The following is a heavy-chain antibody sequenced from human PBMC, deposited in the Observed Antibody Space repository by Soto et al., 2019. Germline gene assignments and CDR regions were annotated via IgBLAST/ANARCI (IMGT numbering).Heavy chain of an antibody. D-gene: IGHD3-22*01. Sequence: ASETLSLTCTVSSGAIISTSYYWSWIRQPPGNGLELIGAIYYDGTTYYTESLKSRVSISVDTSKNQFSLKVNSVTAADTAVYFCARQGRNTKIVLVKHYAADFWGQGTAVTVSS. J-gene: IGHJ6*02. CDR1: SGAIISTSYY. CDR3: ARQGRNTKIVLVKHYAADF. CDR2: IYYDGTT. V-gene: IGHV4-39*01.